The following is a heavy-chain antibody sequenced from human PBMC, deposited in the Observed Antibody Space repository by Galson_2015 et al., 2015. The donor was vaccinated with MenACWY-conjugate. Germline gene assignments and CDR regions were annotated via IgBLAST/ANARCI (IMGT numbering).Heavy chain of an antibody. V-gene: IGHV3-23*01. D-gene: IGHD3-10*01. Sequence: SLRLSCAASGFTFSRYAMTWVRQAPGKGLEWVSAISGSGGSTFYADSVKGRFTISRDSSKNAVYLRMNSLRAEDTALYYCAKNEGANSYGSGSSFDNWGQGTLVTVSS. CDR1: GFTFSRYA. CDR3: AKNEGANSYGSGSSFDN. J-gene: IGHJ4*02. CDR2: ISGSGGST.